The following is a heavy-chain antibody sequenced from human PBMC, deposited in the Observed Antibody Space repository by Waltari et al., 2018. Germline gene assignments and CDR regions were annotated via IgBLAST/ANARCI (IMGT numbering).Heavy chain of an antibody. V-gene: IGHV3-74*01. D-gene: IGHD6-13*01. CDR1: GFTYSNHW. J-gene: IGHJ6*02. CDR3: ARLASKTYRSPVPGRDYYYCLDV. Sequence: EEQLVESGGGLVQPGDSLRLSCAASGFTYSNHWMHWVRQAPGKGLVWCLGMNGDGSTSNYADSVEGRFTICRDNTNKTWYLQMKRLRVDETAVYYCARLASKTYRSPVPGRDYYYCLDVWGQGTTVTVSS. CDR2: MNGDGSTS.